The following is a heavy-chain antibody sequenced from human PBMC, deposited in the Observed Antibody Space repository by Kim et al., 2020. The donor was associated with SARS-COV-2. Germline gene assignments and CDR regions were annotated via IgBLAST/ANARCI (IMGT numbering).Heavy chain of an antibody. J-gene: IGHJ4*01. CDR1: GFRFSETW. CDR3: TNVGLQANPDY. CDR2: INPDGSVK. Sequence: GGSLRLSCVASGFRFSETWMSWVRQAPGKGLEWVANINPDGSVKRYVDSVEGRFTVSRDNAKSSLYLQMSSLRDEDTALYYCTNVGLQANPDYSGHGTRV. D-gene: IGHD1-26*01. V-gene: IGHV3-7*01.